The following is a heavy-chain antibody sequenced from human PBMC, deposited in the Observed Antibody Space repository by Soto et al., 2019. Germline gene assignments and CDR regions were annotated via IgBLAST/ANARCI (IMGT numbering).Heavy chain of an antibody. CDR3: ARDRGYGDYERAMDV. CDR1: GYTFTGYY. V-gene: IGHV1-2*04. CDR2: INPNSGGT. J-gene: IGHJ6*04. D-gene: IGHD4-17*01. Sequence: GASVKVSCKASGYTFTGYYMHWVRQAPGQGLEWMGWINPNSGGTNYAQKFQGWVTMTRDTSISTAYMELSRLRSDDTAVYYCARDRGYGDYERAMDVWGKGTTVTVSS.